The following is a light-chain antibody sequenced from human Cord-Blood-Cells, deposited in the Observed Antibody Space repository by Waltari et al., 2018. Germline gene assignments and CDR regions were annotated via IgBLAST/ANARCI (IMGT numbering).Light chain of an antibody. CDR3: QQYGSSHT. V-gene: IGKV3-20*01. Sequence: MVLRQSLATLSWSSGDRSTLSCRASQSLSSSYLAWYQQKPGQAPRLLIYGASSRATGIPDRFSGSGSGTDFTLTISRLEPEDFAVYYCQQYGSSHTFGQGTKLEIK. CDR1: QSLSSSY. J-gene: IGKJ2*01. CDR2: GAS.